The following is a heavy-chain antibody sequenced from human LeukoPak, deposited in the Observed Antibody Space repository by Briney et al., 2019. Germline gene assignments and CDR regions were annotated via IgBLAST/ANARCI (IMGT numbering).Heavy chain of an antibody. J-gene: IGHJ4*02. D-gene: IGHD2-21*02. CDR2: IYYSGST. Sequence: PSETLSLTCTVSGGSISSSSYYWGWIRQPPGKGLEWIGSIYYSGSTYYNPSLKGRVTISVDTSKNQFSLKLSSVTAADTAVYYCARLLAYCGGDCYSTILSWGQGTLVTVSS. CDR1: GGSISSSSYY. V-gene: IGHV4-39*01. CDR3: ARLLAYCGGDCYSTILS.